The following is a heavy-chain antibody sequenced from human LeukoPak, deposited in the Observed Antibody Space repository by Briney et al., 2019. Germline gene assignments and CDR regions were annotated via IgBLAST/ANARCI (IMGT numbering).Heavy chain of an antibody. CDR1: GFTFSSYA. CDR3: ARDPQGFESSSWYGDWSDP. CDR2: ISSGSSTI. D-gene: IGHD6-13*01. Sequence: QPGGSLRLSCAASGFTFSSYAMSWVRQAPGKGLEWVSYISSGSSTIYYANSVKGRFTISRDNAKNSLYLQMNSLRDEDTAVYYCARDPQGFESSSWYGDWSDPWGQGTLVTVSS. V-gene: IGHV3-48*02. J-gene: IGHJ5*02.